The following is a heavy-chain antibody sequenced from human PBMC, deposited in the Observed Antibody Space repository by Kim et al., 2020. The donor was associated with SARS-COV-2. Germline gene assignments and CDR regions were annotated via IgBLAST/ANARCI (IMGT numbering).Heavy chain of an antibody. J-gene: IGHJ2*01. D-gene: IGHD4-17*01. V-gene: IGHV4-39*01. CDR2: LYYSGST. CDR1: GGSISSSSYY. CDR3: ARRRLTTVTTWYFDL. Sequence: SETLSLTCAVSGGSISSSSYYWGWLRQPPGQGREWIGILYYSGSTYSNQALKSRVTISVDTPKNQFSLKLSSVTAADTAVYYCARRRLTTVTTWYFDLWGRGTLVTVSS.